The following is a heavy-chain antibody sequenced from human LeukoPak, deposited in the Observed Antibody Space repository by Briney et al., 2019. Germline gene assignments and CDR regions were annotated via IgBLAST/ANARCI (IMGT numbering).Heavy chain of an antibody. Sequence: GGSLRLSCAASVFTVSINYMTWVRQATGKGLEWVSVIYSGGSTYYADSVKGRFTISRDNSKNTLYLQMNSLRAEDTAVYYCTRNWGSDNWFDPWGQGTLVTVSS. CDR3: TRNWGSDNWFDP. CDR1: VFTVSINY. CDR2: IYSGGST. V-gene: IGHV3-53*01. D-gene: IGHD7-27*01. J-gene: IGHJ5*02.